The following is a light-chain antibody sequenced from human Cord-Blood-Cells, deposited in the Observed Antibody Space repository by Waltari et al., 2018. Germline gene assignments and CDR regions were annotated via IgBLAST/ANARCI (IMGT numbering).Light chain of an antibody. V-gene: IGKV1-33*01. J-gene: IGKJ4*01. CDR2: DAS. CDR3: QQYDNLPLT. Sequence: DIQMTQSPSSLSASVGDRVTLTCQASQDISNYLNWYQQKPGKAPKLLIYDASNLETGVPSRLSGSGSGTDFTFTISSLQPEDIATYYCQQYDNLPLTFGGGTKVEIK. CDR1: QDISNY.